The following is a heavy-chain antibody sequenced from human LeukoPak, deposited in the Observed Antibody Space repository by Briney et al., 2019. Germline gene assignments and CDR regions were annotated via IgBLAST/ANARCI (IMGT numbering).Heavy chain of an antibody. CDR2: ISAYNGNT. CDR1: GYTFTSYG. V-gene: IGHV1-18*01. J-gene: IGHJ4*02. D-gene: IGHD3-22*01. CDR3: ARNYYDSSGYYLPDFDY. Sequence: ASVKVSCKASGYTFTSYGISWVRQAPGQGLEWMGWISAYNGNTNYAQKLQGRVTMTTETSTSTAYMELRSLRSDDTAVYYCARNYYDSSGYYLPDFDYWGQGTLVTVSS.